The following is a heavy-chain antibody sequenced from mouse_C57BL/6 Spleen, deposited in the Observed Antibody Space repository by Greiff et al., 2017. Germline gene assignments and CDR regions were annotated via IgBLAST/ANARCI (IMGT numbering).Heavy chain of an antibody. V-gene: IGHV14-4*01. D-gene: IGHD1-1*01. Sequence: VQLKQPGAELVRPGASVKLSCTASGFNITDDYMHWVKQRPEQGLEWIGWIDPENGDTEYASKFQGKATITADTSSNTAYLQLSSLTSEDTAVYYCTSYYYGSWFAYWGQGTLVTVSA. CDR2: IDPENGDT. CDR1: GFNITDDY. J-gene: IGHJ3*01. CDR3: TSYYYGSWFAY.